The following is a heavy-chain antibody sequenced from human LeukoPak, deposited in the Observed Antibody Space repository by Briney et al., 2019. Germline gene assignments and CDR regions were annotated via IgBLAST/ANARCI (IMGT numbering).Heavy chain of an antibody. J-gene: IGHJ6*02. Sequence: ASVKVSCKASGYTFTSYGISWVRQAPGQGLEWMGWISAYNGNTNYAQKLQGRVTMTTDTSTSTAYMELRSLRSDDTAVYYCARDGARYCSGGSCYSMLNLYYYGMDVWGQGTTVTVSS. V-gene: IGHV1-18*01. D-gene: IGHD2-15*01. CDR3: ARDGARYCSGGSCYSMLNLYYYGMDV. CDR2: ISAYNGNT. CDR1: GYTFTSYG.